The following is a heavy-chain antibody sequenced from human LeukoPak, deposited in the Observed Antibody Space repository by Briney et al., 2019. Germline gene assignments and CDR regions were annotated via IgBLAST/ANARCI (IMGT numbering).Heavy chain of an antibody. D-gene: IGHD3-10*01. V-gene: IGHV4-59*01. CDR3: ARSLYYYGADAFDI. CDR2: IYYSGST. Sequence: SETLSLTCTVSGGSTSSYYWSWIRQPPGKGLEWIGYIYYSGSTNYNPSLKSGVTISVDTSKNQFSLKLSSVTAADTAVYYCARSLYYYGADAFDIWGQGTMVTVSS. CDR1: GGSTSSYY. J-gene: IGHJ3*02.